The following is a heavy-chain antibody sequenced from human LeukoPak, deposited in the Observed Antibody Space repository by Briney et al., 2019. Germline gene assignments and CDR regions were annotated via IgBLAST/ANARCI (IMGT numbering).Heavy chain of an antibody. CDR1: GGSISSSSYY. V-gene: IGHV4-39*01. CDR2: IYYSGST. J-gene: IGHJ6*02. D-gene: IGHD3-3*01. CDR3: ARGGSSYDFWSGYYPNYYYYGMDV. Sequence: SETLSLTCTVSGGSISSSSYYWGWIRQPPGKGLEWIGSIYYSGSTYYNPSLKSRVTISVDTSKNQLSLKLSSVTAADTAVYYCARGGSSYDFWSGYYPNYYYYGMDVWGQGTTVTVSS.